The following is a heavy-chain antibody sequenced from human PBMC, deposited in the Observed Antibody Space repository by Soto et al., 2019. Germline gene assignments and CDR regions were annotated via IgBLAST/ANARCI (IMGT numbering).Heavy chain of an antibody. CDR1: GFTFSSYG. V-gene: IGHV3-33*01. CDR2: IWYDGSNK. CDR3: ARDIEEQQLPQFDY. D-gene: IGHD6-13*01. J-gene: IGHJ4*02. Sequence: PGGSLRLSCAASGFTFSSYGMHWVRQAPGKGLEWVAVIWYDGSNKYYADSVKGRFTISRDNSKNTLYLQMNSLRAEDTAVYYCARDIEEQQLPQFDYWGQGTLVTVSS.